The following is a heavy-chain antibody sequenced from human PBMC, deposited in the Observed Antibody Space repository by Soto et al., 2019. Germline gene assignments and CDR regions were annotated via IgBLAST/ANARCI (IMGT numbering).Heavy chain of an antibody. CDR1: GYSFTSYW. J-gene: IGHJ5*02. Sequence: GESLKISCTGVGYSFTSYWIGWVRQMPGKGLEWMGIIYPGDSDTRYSPSFQGQVTISADKSITTAYLQWSRLKASDTAMYYCARGYCTTTICDPWFDPWGQGTLVTSPQ. D-gene: IGHD2-2*01. CDR2: IYPGDSDT. V-gene: IGHV5-51*01. CDR3: ARGYCTTTICDPWFDP.